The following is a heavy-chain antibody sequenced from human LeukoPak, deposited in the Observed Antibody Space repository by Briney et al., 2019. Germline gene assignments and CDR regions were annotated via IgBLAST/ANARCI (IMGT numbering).Heavy chain of an antibody. J-gene: IGHJ4*02. CDR3: AKRLTLSSGWYYFDY. CDR2: LGGSGITT. Sequence: GGSLRLSCAASGFTFSSYAMSWVRQAPGKGLEWISTLGGSGITTYYADSVKGRFTISRDNSTNTLYLQMNSLRAEDSAVYYCAKRLTLSSGWYYFDYWGQGTLVTVSS. V-gene: IGHV3-23*01. D-gene: IGHD6-13*01. CDR1: GFTFSSYA.